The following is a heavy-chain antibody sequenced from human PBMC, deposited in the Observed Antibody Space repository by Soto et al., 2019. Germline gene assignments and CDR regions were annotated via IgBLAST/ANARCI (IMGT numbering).Heavy chain of an antibody. Sequence: PSETLSLTCSVSGGSISKFYLSWIRKTAGKGLEWMGRVYATGTTDYNPSLRSRVAMSVDISKKTFSLRLTSVTAADTGVYYCVRDGSKTLRDWFDPWGQGKLVTVSS. J-gene: IGHJ5*02. CDR3: VRDGSKTLRDWFDP. V-gene: IGHV4-4*07. CDR2: VYATGTT. CDR1: GGSISKFY. D-gene: IGHD4-17*01.